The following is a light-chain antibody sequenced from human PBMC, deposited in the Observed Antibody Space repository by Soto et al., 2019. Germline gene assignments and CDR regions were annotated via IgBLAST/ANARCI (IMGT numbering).Light chain of an antibody. V-gene: IGKV3-20*01. J-gene: IGKJ1*01. Sequence: EIVMTQSPATLSVSPGEGATLSCRARQSVSSNLAWYQQKPGQAPRLLIYGASNRATGIPDRFSGSGSGTDFTLTISRLEPEDFAVYYCQQYGSSGTFGQGTKVDIK. CDR3: QQYGSSGT. CDR2: GAS. CDR1: QSVSSN.